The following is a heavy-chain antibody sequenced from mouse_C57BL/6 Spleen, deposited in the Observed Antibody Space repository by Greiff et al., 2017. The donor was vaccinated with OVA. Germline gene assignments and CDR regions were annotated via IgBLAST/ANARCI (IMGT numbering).Heavy chain of an antibody. Sequence: VQLQQPGAELVKPGASVKLSCKASGYTFTSYWMHWVKQRPGQGLEWIGMIHPNSGSTNYNEKFKSKATLTVDKSSSTAYMQLSSLTSEDSEVYYCAAYYDWYFDVWGTGTTVTVSS. CDR3: AAYYDWYFDV. CDR2: IHPNSGST. CDR1: GYTFTSYW. D-gene: IGHD2-10*01. V-gene: IGHV1-64*01. J-gene: IGHJ1*03.